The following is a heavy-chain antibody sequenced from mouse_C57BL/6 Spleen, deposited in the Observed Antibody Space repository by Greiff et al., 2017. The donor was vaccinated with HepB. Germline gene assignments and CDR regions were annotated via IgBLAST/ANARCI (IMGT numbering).Heavy chain of an antibody. CDR2: INPGSGGN. CDR3: ARGGTDYFDY. J-gene: IGHJ2*01. CDR1: GYAFTNYL. Sequence: QVQLQQSGAELVRPGTSVKVSCKASGYAFTNYLIEWVKQRPGQGLEWIGVINPGSGGNNYNEKFKGKATLTADKSSSTAYMQLSSLTSEDSAVYFCARGGTDYFDYWGQGTTLTVSS. V-gene: IGHV1-54*01. D-gene: IGHD4-1*01.